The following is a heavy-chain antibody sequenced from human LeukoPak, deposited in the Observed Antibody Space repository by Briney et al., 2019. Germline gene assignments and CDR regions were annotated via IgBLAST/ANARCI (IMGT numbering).Heavy chain of an antibody. CDR2: IYTSGST. Sequence: SETLSLTCTVSGGSISSGSYYWSWVRQPAGKGLEWIGRIYTSGSTNYNPSLKSRVTISVDTSKNQFSLKLSSVTAADTAVYYCASSSYDSSGYYFAYFDYWGQGTLVTVSS. D-gene: IGHD3-22*01. J-gene: IGHJ4*02. CDR3: ASSSYDSSGYYFAYFDY. V-gene: IGHV4-61*02. CDR1: GGSISSGSYY.